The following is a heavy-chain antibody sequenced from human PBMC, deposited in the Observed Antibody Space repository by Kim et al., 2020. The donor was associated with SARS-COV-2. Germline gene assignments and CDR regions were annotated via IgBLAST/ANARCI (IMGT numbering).Heavy chain of an antibody. CDR2: ISYDGSNK. D-gene: IGHD5-18*01. CDR1: GFTFSSYG. J-gene: IGHJ4*02. V-gene: IGHV3-30*18. Sequence: GGSLRLSCAASGFTFSSYGMHWVRQAPGKGLEWVAVISYDGSNKYYADSVKGRFTISRDNSKNTLYLQMNSLRAEDTAVYYCAKEKSRPGYSYGYSFDYWGQGTLVTVSS. CDR3: AKEKSRPGYSYGYSFDY.